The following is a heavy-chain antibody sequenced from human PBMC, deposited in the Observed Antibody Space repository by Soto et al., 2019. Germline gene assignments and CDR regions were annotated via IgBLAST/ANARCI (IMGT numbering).Heavy chain of an antibody. J-gene: IGHJ4*02. CDR3: ARGPGGPDGPGDY. V-gene: IGHV1-3*01. D-gene: IGHD2-15*01. CDR2: INAGNGNT. Sequence: QVQLVQSGAEVKKPGASVKDSCKASGYTFTIYAMHWVRQAPGQRLEWMGWINAGNGNTKYSPKFQGRVTITRDTAAGTAYMELSSLRSEDTAVYYCARGPGGPDGPGDYWGQGTLVTVSS. CDR1: GYTFTIYA.